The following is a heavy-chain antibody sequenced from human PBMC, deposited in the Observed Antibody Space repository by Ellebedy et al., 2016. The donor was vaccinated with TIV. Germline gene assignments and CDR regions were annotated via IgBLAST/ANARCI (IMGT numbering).Heavy chain of an antibody. J-gene: IGHJ3*02. Sequence: PGGSLRLSCAASGFTFSSYAMHWVRQAPGKGLEWVAVISYDGSNKYYADSVKGRFTISRDNSKNTLYLQMNSLRAEDTAVYYCALESTRAFDIWGQGTMVTVSS. D-gene: IGHD2-2*01. CDR2: ISYDGSNK. CDR3: ALESTRAFDI. CDR1: GFTFSSYA. V-gene: IGHV3-30-3*01.